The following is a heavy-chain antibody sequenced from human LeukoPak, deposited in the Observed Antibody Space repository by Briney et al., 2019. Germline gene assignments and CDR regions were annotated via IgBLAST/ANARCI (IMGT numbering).Heavy chain of an antibody. CDR1: GYTFTSYD. J-gene: IGHJ4*02. D-gene: IGHD1-20*01. Sequence: ASVKVSCKASGYTFTSYDINWVRQAPGQGLEWMGWMNPNSGNTGYAQKFQGRVTMTRNTSISTAYMELSSLRSEDTAVYYCARVPRITGTGPPRRFDYWGQGTLVTVSS. V-gene: IGHV1-8*01. CDR2: MNPNSGNT. CDR3: ARVPRITGTGPPRRFDY.